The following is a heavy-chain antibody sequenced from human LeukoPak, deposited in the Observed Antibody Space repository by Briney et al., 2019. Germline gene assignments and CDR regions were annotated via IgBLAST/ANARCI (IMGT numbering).Heavy chain of an antibody. CDR3: AKYSSSTDGPDY. CDR2: INPSGGST. CDR1: GYTFTSNY. V-gene: IGHV1-46*01. J-gene: IGHJ4*02. Sequence: ASVKVSCKASGYTFTSNYIHWVRQAPGQGLEWMGIINPSGGSTSYAQKFQGRVTMTRDTSTSTVYMELSSLRSEDTAVYYCAKYSSSTDGPDYWGQGTLVTVSS. D-gene: IGHD6-6*01.